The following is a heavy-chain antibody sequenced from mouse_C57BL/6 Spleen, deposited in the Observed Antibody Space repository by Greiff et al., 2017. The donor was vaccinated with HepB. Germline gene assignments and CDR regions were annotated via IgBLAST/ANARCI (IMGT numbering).Heavy chain of an antibody. CDR3: ARSPYGNYVWFAY. V-gene: IGHV1-26*01. D-gene: IGHD2-1*01. CDR1: GYTFTDYY. CDR2: INPNNGGT. J-gene: IGHJ3*01. Sequence: EVQLQQSGPELVKPGASVKISCKASGYTFTDYYMNWVKQSHGKSLEWIGDINPNNGGTSYNQKFKGKATLTVDKSSHTAYMDLRSLTSEDSAFYYCARSPYGNYVWFAYWGQGTLVTVSA.